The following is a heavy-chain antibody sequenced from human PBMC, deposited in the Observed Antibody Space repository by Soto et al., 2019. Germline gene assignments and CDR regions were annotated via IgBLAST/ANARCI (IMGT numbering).Heavy chain of an antibody. V-gene: IGHV1-2*04. CDR1: GYTFTGYY. CDR2: INPNSGGT. Sequence: GASVKVSCKASGYTFTGYYMHWVRQAPGQGLEWMGWINPNSGGTNYAQKFQGWVTMTRDTSISTAYMELSRLRSDDTAVYYCARSSYSNYFKGYYYGMDVWGQGTTVTVS. CDR3: ARSSYSNYFKGYYYGMDV. D-gene: IGHD4-4*01. J-gene: IGHJ6*02.